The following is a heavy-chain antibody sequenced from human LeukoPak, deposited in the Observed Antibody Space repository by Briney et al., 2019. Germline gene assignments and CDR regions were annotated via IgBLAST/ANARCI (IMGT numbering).Heavy chain of an antibody. D-gene: IGHD2-2*02. CDR3: ARVGGYRSSTSCYTY. V-gene: IGHV1-8*02. CDR2: MNPNSGNT. Sequence: GASVKVSCKTLGYTFITSSIYWVRQAPGQRLEWMGWMNPNSGNTGYAQKFQGRVTMTRNTSISTAYMELSSLRSEDTAVYYCARVGGYRSSTSCYTYWGQGTLVTVSS. CDR1: GYTFITSS. J-gene: IGHJ4*02.